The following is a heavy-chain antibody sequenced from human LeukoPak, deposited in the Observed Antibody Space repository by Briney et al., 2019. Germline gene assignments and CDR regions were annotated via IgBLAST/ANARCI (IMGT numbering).Heavy chain of an antibody. J-gene: IGHJ4*02. CDR1: GYTFTSYG. CDR3: ARRDTTVVKGSTLEY. CDR2: IIPILGIA. D-gene: IGHD4-23*01. V-gene: IGHV1-69*04. Sequence: SVKVSCKASGYTFTSYGISWVRQAPGQGLEWMGRIIPILGIANYAQKFQGRVTITADKSTSTAYMELSSLRSEDTAVYYCARRDTTVVKGSTLEYWGQGTLVTVSS.